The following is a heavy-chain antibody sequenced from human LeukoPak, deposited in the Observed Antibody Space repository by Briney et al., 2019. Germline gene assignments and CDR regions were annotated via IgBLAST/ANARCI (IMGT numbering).Heavy chain of an antibody. CDR1: GFTFSSYL. CDR3: ARDGVGAFDI. CDR2: IKQDGSEK. V-gene: IGHV3-7*04. D-gene: IGHD3-10*01. J-gene: IGHJ3*02. Sequence: GGSLRLSCAASGFTFSSYLMNWVRQAPGKGLEWVANIKQDGSEKYYVDSVKGRFTISRDNAKNSLFLQMNSLRAEDTAVYYCARDGVGAFDIWGQGTMVTVSS.